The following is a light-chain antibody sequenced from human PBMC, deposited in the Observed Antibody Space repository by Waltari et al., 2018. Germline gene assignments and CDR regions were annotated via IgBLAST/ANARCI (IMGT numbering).Light chain of an antibody. CDR1: NSDIGASNY. CDR3: ASYIGSALEL. CDR2: DVT. J-gene: IGLJ3*02. V-gene: IGLV2-14*03. Sequence: QSALTQPASVSGSPGQSITISCTGTNSDIGASNYVSWYQQHPGKAPILIIFDVTFRSAGVSRRFSGSKSGNTASLTISGLQAEDEADYFCASYIGSALELFGGGTRLTVL.